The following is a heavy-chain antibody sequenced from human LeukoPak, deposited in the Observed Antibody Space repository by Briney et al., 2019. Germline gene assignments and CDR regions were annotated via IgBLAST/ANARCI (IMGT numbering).Heavy chain of an antibody. CDR2: IIPILGIA. J-gene: IGHJ6*02. D-gene: IGHD3-10*01. CDR1: GGTFSSYA. V-gene: IGHV1-69*04. CDR3: ARAGVTMVREKSYYYGMDV. Sequence: ASVKVSCKASGGTFSSYAISWVRQAPGQGLEWMGRIIPILGIANYAQKFQGRVTITADESTSTAYMELSSLRSEDTAVYYCARAGVTMVREKSYYYGMDVWGQGTTVTVSS.